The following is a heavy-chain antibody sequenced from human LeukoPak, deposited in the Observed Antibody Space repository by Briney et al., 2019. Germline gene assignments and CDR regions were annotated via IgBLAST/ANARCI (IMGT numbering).Heavy chain of an antibody. Sequence: KTGGSLRLSCAASGFTFSSYAMSWVRQAPGKGLEWVSAISGSGGSTYYADSVKGRFTISRDNSKNTLYPQMNSLRAEDTAVYYCAKEPHYYDSSGFFDYWGQGTLVTVSS. CDR3: AKEPHYYDSSGFFDY. CDR1: GFTFSSYA. D-gene: IGHD3-22*01. V-gene: IGHV3-23*01. CDR2: ISGSGGST. J-gene: IGHJ4*02.